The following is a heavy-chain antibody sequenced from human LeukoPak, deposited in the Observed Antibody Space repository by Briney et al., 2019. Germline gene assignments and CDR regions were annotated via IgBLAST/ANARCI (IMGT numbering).Heavy chain of an antibody. D-gene: IGHD6-13*01. Sequence: SETLSPTCTVSGGSISSGSYYWSWIRQPAGKGLEWIGRIYTSGSTNYNPSLKSRVTISVDTSQNQFSLKLSSVTAADTAVYYCARLAAGTRGYYYYYMDVWGKGTTVTVSS. J-gene: IGHJ6*03. V-gene: IGHV4-61*02. CDR2: IYTSGST. CDR1: GGSISSGSYY. CDR3: ARLAAGTRGYYYYYMDV.